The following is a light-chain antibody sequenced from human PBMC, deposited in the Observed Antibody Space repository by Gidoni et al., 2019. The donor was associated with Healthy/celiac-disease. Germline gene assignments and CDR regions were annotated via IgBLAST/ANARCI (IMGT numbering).Light chain of an antibody. V-gene: IGKV1-39*01. CDR3: QQSYSTPWT. CDR1: QSISSY. Sequence: DIQMTQSPSSLSASVGDRVTITCRASQSISSYLNWYQQKPGKAPKLLIYAASSLQSGVPSRFSGSGSGTDFTLTISSLQPEDFATYYCQQSYSTPWTFGQGTKGESK. J-gene: IGKJ1*01. CDR2: AAS.